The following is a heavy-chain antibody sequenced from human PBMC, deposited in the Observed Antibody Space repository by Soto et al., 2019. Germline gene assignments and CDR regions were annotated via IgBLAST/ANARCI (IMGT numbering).Heavy chain of an antibody. CDR3: ATVTTHYYFDY. D-gene: IGHD4-17*01. CDR2: IYWNDDN. CDR1: GFSLSTSGVG. V-gene: IGHV2-5*01. J-gene: IGHJ4*02. Sequence: QITLKESGPTLVKPTQTLTLTCTFSGFSLSTSGVGVGWIRQPPGKALEWLALIYWNDDNRYSPSLKSRLTITKDTCKNQVVLTMTNMDPVDTATYYCATVTTHYYFDYWGQGTLVTVAS.